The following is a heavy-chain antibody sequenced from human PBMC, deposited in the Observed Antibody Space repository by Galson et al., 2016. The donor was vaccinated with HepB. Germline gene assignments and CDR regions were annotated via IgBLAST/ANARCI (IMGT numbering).Heavy chain of an antibody. Sequence: SLRLSCAASGFTFSNYDVSWVRQAPGRGLEWVSGISGSGASTTYADSVKGRFTISRDNSKNALHLQMNSLRAEDTAIYFCARHFSGSYLGQGTLVTVSS. CDR1: GFTFSNYD. CDR2: ISGSGAST. J-gene: IGHJ4*02. V-gene: IGHV3-23*01. D-gene: IGHD3-22*01. CDR3: ARHFSGSY.